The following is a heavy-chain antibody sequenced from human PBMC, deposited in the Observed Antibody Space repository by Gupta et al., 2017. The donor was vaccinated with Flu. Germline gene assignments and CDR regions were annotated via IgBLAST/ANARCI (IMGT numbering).Heavy chain of an antibody. V-gene: IGHV1-8*01. CDR2: MNPNSGNT. CDR1: FTSYD. D-gene: IGHD3-3*01. CDR3: ARVRRFLRGAFDI. J-gene: IGHJ3*02. Sequence: FTSYDINWVRQATGQGLEWMGWMNPNSGNTGYAQKFQGRVTMTRNTSISTAYMELSSLRSEDTAVYYCARVRRFLRGAFDIWGQGTMVTVSS.